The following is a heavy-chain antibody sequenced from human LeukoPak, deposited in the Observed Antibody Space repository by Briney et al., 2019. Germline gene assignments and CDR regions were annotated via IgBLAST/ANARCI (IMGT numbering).Heavy chain of an antibody. Sequence: GGSLRLSCAASGFTFSSYAMSWVRQAPGKGLEWVSGISGSGSGTYYPDSVKGRFTISRDNSKNTLYLQMNSLRAEDTAVYYCARRGSSGWYDYWGQGTLVTVSS. CDR2: ISGSGSGT. CDR3: ARRGSSGWYDY. CDR1: GFTFSSYA. D-gene: IGHD6-19*01. V-gene: IGHV3-23*01. J-gene: IGHJ4*02.